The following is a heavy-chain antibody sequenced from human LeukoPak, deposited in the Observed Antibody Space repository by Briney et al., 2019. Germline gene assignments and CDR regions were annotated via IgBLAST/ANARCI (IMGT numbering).Heavy chain of an antibody. CDR3: ARDINDYGDY. Sequence: GGSLRLSCAASGFSFSDYDMHWVRQAPGKGLEWVTFIRYDGTNTYADSVKGRFTISRDNSKNTLYLQMNSLRAEDTAVYYCARDINDYGDYWGQGTLVTVSS. CDR2: IRYDGTNT. J-gene: IGHJ4*02. V-gene: IGHV3-30*02. CDR1: GFSFSDYD.